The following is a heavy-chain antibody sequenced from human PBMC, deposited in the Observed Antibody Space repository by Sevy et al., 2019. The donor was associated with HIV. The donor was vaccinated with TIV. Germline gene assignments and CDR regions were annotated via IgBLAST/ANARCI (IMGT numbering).Heavy chain of an antibody. CDR2: IIPIFGTA. D-gene: IGHD3-10*01. CDR1: GGTFSSYA. V-gene: IGHV1-69*13. Sequence: ASVKVSCKASGGTFSSYAISWVRQAPGQGHEWMGGIIPIFGTANYAQEFQGRVTITADESTSTAYMELSSLRSEDTAVYYCARDPDSSGGYWFDPWGQGTLVTVSS. CDR3: ARDPDSSGGYWFDP. J-gene: IGHJ5*02.